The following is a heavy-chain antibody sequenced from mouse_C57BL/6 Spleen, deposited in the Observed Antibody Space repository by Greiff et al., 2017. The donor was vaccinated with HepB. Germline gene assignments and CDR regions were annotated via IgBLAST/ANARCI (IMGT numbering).Heavy chain of an antibody. D-gene: IGHD2-5*01. J-gene: IGHJ1*03. CDR3: ARHYSNFCYFDV. CDR1: GYSFTGYY. Sequence: VQLKQSGPELVKPGASVKISCKASGYSFTGYYMNWVKQSPEKSLEWIGEINPSNGGTTYNQKFKAKATLTVDKSSSTAYMPLKSLTSEDSAVYSGARHYSNFCYFDVWGTGTTVTVSS. CDR2: INPSNGGT. V-gene: IGHV1-42*01.